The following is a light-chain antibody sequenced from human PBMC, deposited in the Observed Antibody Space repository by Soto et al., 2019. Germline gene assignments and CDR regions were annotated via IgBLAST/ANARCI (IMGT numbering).Light chain of an antibody. CDR1: QSVSSN. CDR3: QQYNNWRA. CDR2: GAS. Sequence: EIVMTQSPAPLSVSPGERATLSCRASQSVSSNLAWYQQKPGQAPRLLIYGASTRATGIPARFSGSGSGTEFTLTISSLQAEDFAVDYCQQYNNWRAFGQGTKLEIK. J-gene: IGKJ2*01. V-gene: IGKV3-15*01.